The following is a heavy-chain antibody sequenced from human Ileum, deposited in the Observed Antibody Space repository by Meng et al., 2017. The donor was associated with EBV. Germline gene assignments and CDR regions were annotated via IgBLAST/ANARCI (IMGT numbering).Heavy chain of an antibody. CDR3: ARASYGSGSPLGESWFDP. V-gene: IGHV4-31*03. CDR1: GGSISSGGYY. CDR2: IHSSGST. Sequence: QVQVKEPGPGLVNPSQTLSLTCTGSGGSISSGGYYWSWIRQHPGKGLEWIGYIHSSGSTYYNPSLRSRLTISVDTSKNQFSLKLSSVTAADTAVYYCARASYGSGSPLGESWFDPWGQGTLVTVFS. J-gene: IGHJ5*02. D-gene: IGHD3-10*01.